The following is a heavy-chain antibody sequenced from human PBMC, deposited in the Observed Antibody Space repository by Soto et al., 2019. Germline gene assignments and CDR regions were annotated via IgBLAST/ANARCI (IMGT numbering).Heavy chain of an antibody. Sequence: SVKVSCKASGGTFSSYAISWVRQAPGQGLEWMGGIIPISGTANYAQKFQGRVTITADESTSTVSMELSSLRSEDTAVYFCARSQGSSTSLEIYYYYYYGMDVWGQGTTVTVSS. D-gene: IGHD2-2*01. J-gene: IGHJ6*02. CDR3: ARSQGSSTSLEIYYYYYYGMDV. CDR2: IIPISGTA. CDR1: GGTFSSYA. V-gene: IGHV1-69*13.